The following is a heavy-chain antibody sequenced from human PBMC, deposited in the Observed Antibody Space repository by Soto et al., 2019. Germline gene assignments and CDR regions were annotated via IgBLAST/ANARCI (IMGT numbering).Heavy chain of an antibody. CDR1: GYTFTSYD. CDR3: ARVACTGGRCYYDY. J-gene: IGHJ4*02. D-gene: IGHD2-8*02. Sequence: QVQLVQSGAEVKKPGASVKVSCKASGYTFTSYDFNWVRQATGQGLEWLGWMNPNSGTTGYAQRFQGRVTMTGNTAISTAYMELSSLRSEETAMYYCARVACTGGRCYYDYWGQGTLVTVSS. V-gene: IGHV1-8*01. CDR2: MNPNSGTT.